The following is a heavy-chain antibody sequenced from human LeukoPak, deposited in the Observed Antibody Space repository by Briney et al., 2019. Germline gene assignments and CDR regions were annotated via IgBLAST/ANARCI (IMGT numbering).Heavy chain of an antibody. V-gene: IGHV3-30*18. CDR2: ISYDGSNK. D-gene: IGHD3-22*01. CDR1: GFTFSSYG. Sequence: GGSLRLSCAASGFTFSSYGMHWVRQAPGKGLEWVAVISYDGSNKYYADSVKGRFTISRDNSKNTLYLQMNSLRAEDTAVYYCAKDLREYYDKGNEGAFDIWGQGTMVTVSS. J-gene: IGHJ3*02. CDR3: AKDLREYYDKGNEGAFDI.